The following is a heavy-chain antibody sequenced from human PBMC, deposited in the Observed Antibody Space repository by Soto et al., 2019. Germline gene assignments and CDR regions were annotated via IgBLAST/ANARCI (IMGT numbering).Heavy chain of an antibody. CDR1: GFTFSSYA. CDR3: AKDPFTSAWFSFFDY. J-gene: IGHJ4*02. D-gene: IGHD6-19*01. CDR2: VSGGGGNT. V-gene: IGHV3-23*01. Sequence: EVQLLESGGGLVQPGGSLRLSCAASGFTFSSYAMNWVRQAPGKGLEWVSAVSGGGGNTYYADSVKGRFTISRDNPKNTLYLQMNSLRAEDTALYYCAKDPFTSAWFSFFDYWGQGTLVTVSS.